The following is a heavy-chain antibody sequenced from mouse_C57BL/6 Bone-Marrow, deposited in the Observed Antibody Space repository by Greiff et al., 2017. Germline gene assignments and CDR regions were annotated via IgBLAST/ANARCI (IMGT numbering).Heavy chain of an antibody. D-gene: IGHD2-5*01. J-gene: IGHJ4*01. V-gene: IGHV1-63*01. CDR1: GYTFTNYW. CDR3: ARKGEDYSNYVGAMDY. CDR2: IYPGGGYT. Sequence: SGAELVRPGTSVKMSCKASGYTFTNYWIGWAKQRPGHGLEWIGDIYPGGGYTNYNEKFKGKATLTADKSSSTAYMQFSSLTSEDSAIYYCARKGEDYSNYVGAMDYWGQGTSVTVSS.